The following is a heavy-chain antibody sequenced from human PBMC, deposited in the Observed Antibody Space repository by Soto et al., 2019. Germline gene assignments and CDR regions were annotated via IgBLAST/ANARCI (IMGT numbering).Heavy chain of an antibody. CDR3: AREGRIAGGFDY. V-gene: IGHV3-30-3*01. CDR2: ISYDGSNK. J-gene: IGHJ4*02. CDR1: GFIFSSYA. D-gene: IGHD1-20*01. Sequence: QVQLVESGGGVVQPGRSLRLSCAASGFIFSSYAMHWVRQAPGKGLEWVAVISYDGSNKYHAESAKGRFTISRDNSKNTLYLQMNSLRAEDTAVYYCAREGRIAGGFDYWGQGTLVTVSS.